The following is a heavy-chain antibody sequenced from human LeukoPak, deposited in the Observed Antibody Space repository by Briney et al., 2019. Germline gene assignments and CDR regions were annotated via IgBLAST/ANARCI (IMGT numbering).Heavy chain of an antibody. Sequence: GGSLRLSCAASGLSVFSNHMSWVRQAPGKGLEWVSVIFSGRGDTYYADSVRGRFTISRENSKNTLYLQMNSLRAEDTAVYYCAKHYGSGKSNYFDYWGQGTLVTVSS. V-gene: IGHV3-53*05. J-gene: IGHJ4*02. CDR1: GLSVFSNH. CDR3: AKHYGSGKSNYFDY. D-gene: IGHD3-10*01. CDR2: IFSGRGDT.